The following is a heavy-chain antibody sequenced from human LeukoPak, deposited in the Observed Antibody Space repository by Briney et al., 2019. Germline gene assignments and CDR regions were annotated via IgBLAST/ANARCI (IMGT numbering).Heavy chain of an antibody. CDR3: AKEDILTGSYY. Sequence: GGSLRLSCAASGFTFGTYNMNWVRQAPGKGLEWVSAISGSGGSTYYADSVKGRFTISRDNSKNTLYLQMNSLRAEDTAVYYCAKEDILTGSYYWGQGTLVTVSS. J-gene: IGHJ4*02. CDR2: ISGSGGST. V-gene: IGHV3-23*01. D-gene: IGHD3-9*01. CDR1: GFTFGTYN.